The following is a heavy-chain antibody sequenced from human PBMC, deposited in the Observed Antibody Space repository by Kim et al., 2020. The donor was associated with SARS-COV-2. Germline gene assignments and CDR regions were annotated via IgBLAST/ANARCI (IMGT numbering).Heavy chain of an antibody. Sequence: GGSLRLSCAASGFTFSSYGMHWVRQAPGKGLEWVAVISYDGSNKYYADSVKGRFTISRDNSKNTLYLQMNSLRAEDTAVYYCAKDWGLRYGSGAWGQGTLVTVSS. D-gene: IGHD3-10*01. V-gene: IGHV3-30*18. CDR2: ISYDGSNK. CDR1: GFTFSSYG. J-gene: IGHJ5*02. CDR3: AKDWGLRYGSGA.